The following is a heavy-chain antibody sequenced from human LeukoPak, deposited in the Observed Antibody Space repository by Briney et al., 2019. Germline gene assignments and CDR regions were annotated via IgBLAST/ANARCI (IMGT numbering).Heavy chain of an antibody. CDR1: GYSFNSQG. J-gene: IGHJ3*01. CDR2: INTDSGNP. CDR3: VKEILRFDL. V-gene: IGHV7-4-1*02. Sequence: GASVKVFCKASGYSFNSQGMNWVRQAPGQGLEWMGWINTDSGNPTYAQGFTGRFVFSLDSAVSTAYLQIRNLMPEDTGKYYCVKEILRFDLWGQGTMVTVSS.